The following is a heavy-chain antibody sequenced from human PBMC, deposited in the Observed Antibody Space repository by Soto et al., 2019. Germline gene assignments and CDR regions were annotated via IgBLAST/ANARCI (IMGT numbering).Heavy chain of an antibody. Sequence: QVQLVQSGAEVKKPGASVKVSCKASGYTFTSYYMHWVRQAPGQGLEWMGIINPSGGSSSYAQKFQGRVTMTRDTSTNTVSKELNSLRSEDTAVYYCGRGSLITMIVNYWGQGTLVTVSS. CDR3: GRGSLITMIVNY. J-gene: IGHJ4*02. CDR1: GYTFTSYY. D-gene: IGHD3-22*01. CDR2: INPSGGSS. V-gene: IGHV1-46*01.